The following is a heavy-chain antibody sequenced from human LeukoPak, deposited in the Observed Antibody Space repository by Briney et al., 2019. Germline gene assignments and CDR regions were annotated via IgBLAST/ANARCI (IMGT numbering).Heavy chain of an antibody. J-gene: IGHJ4*02. V-gene: IGHV1-18*01. D-gene: IGHD1-1*01. CDR2: ISAYNGNT. Sequence: ASVKVSCKASGYTFTSYGISWLRQAPGQGLEWMGWISAYNGNTNYAQKLQGRVTMTTDTSTSTAYMELRSLRSDDTAVYYCARDKFRETGTTSDYWGQGTLVTVSS. CDR3: ARDKFRETGTTSDY. CDR1: GYTFTSYG.